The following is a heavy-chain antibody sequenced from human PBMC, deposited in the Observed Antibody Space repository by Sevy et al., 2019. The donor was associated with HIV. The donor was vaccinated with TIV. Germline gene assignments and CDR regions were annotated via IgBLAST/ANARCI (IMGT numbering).Heavy chain of an antibody. CDR3: AKDRLRDSSGWYYFDY. V-gene: IGHV3-9*01. Sequence: GGSLRRSCAASGFTFDDYAMHWVRQAPGKGLEWVSGISWNSGSIGYADSVKGRFTISRDNAKNSLYLQMNSLRAEDTALYYCAKDRLRDSSGWYYFDYWGQGTLVTVSS. D-gene: IGHD6-19*01. J-gene: IGHJ4*02. CDR1: GFTFDDYA. CDR2: ISWNSGSI.